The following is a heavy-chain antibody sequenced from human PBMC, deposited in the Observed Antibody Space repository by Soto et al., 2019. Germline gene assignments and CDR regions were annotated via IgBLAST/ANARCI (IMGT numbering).Heavy chain of an antibody. Sequence: EVHLLESGGGLVQPGGSLRLSCAASGFTFSSYAMSWVHQAPGKGLEWVSAISGSGDNTYYPDSVKGRFTISRDNSKSTLHLQMNSLRVEDTAVYYCTKDRRLGGGSIADSWGQGTLVTVSS. D-gene: IGHD2-15*01. V-gene: IGHV3-23*01. CDR3: TKDRRLGGGSIADS. CDR1: GFTFSSYA. CDR2: ISGSGDNT. J-gene: IGHJ4*02.